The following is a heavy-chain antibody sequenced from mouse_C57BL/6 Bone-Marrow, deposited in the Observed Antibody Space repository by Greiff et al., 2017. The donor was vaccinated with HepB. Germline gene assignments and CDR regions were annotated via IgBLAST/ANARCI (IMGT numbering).Heavy chain of an antibody. Sequence: VKLMESGPGLVAPSQSLSITCTVSGFSLTSYGVHWVRQPPGKGLEWLVVIWSDGSTTYNSALKSRLSISKDNSKSQVFLKMNSLQTDDTAMYYCARPTGRDYAMDYWGQGTSVTVSS. J-gene: IGHJ4*01. CDR3: ARPTGRDYAMDY. CDR2: IWSDGST. CDR1: GFSLTSYG. D-gene: IGHD4-1*02. V-gene: IGHV2-6*03.